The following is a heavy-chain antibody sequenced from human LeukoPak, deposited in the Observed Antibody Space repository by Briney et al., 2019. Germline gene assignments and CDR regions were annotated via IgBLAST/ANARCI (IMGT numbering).Heavy chain of an antibody. V-gene: IGHV1-8*03. CDR2: MNPNSGNR. Sequence: ASVKVSCKASGYTFTSYDINWVRQATGQGLEWMGWMNPNSGNRGYAQKFQGRLTITTNTSISTAYMELSSLRSEDTAVYYCARVIPWDGYNTYYFDYWGQGTLVTVSS. J-gene: IGHJ4*02. CDR3: ARVIPWDGYNTYYFDY. CDR1: GYTFTSYD. D-gene: IGHD5-24*01.